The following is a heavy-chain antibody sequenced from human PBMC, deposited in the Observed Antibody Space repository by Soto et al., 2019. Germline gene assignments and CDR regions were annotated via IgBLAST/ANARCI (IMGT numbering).Heavy chain of an antibody. Sequence: HPGGSLRLSCAASGFRFSEYGMQWVRQAPGKGLEWVTVISYGGGARHYADSVKGRFTITRDNSRSMLYLEMKSLRVEDTAIYYCAKETVEHVSSSLDYWGQGTLVTVSS. J-gene: IGHJ4*02. CDR1: GFRFSEYG. D-gene: IGHD6-6*01. CDR2: ISYGGGAR. V-gene: IGHV3-30*18. CDR3: AKETVEHVSSSLDY.